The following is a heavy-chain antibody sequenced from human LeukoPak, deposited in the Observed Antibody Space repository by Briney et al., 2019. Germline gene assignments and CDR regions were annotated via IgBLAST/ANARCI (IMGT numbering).Heavy chain of an antibody. V-gene: IGHV4-59*01. CDR3: ARENPSGYYNRPIDY. J-gene: IGHJ4*02. D-gene: IGHD3-22*01. CDR2: IYYSGSI. Sequence: PSQTLSLTCTVSGASISSYYWSWIRQPPGKGLEWIGDIYYSGSIKYNPSLKSRVTMSVDTSKNQFSLKLSSVTAADTAIYYCARENPSGYYNRPIDYWGQGTLVTVSS. CDR1: GASISSYY.